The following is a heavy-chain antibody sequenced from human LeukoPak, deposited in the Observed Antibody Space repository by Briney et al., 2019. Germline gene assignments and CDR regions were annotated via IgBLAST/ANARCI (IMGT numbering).Heavy chain of an antibody. CDR1: GVTFSGSA. CDR2: IRSKANSYAT. V-gene: IGHV3-73*01. CDR3: TSWLVTAAYDAFDI. D-gene: IGHD2-21*02. Sequence: PGGSLRLSCAASGVTFSGSAMHWVRQASGKGLEWVGRIRSKANSYATAYAASVKGRFTISRDDSKNTAYLQMNSLKTEDTAVYYCTSWLVTAAYDAFDIWGQGTMVTVSS. J-gene: IGHJ3*02.